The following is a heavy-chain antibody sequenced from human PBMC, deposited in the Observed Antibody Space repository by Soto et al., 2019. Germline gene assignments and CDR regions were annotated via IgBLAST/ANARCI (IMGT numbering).Heavy chain of an antibody. J-gene: IGHJ4*02. CDR3: ARIPDYDFWSGYPQKDY. CDR2: IYYSGST. V-gene: IGHV4-30-4*01. Sequence: QVQLQESGPGLVKPSQTLSLTCTVSGGSISRGDYYWSWIRQPPGKGLEWIGYIYYSGSTYYNPSLKSRVTISVDTSKNQFSLKLSSVTAADTAVYYCARIPDYDFWSGYPQKDYWGQGTLVTVSS. CDR1: GGSISRGDYY. D-gene: IGHD3-3*01.